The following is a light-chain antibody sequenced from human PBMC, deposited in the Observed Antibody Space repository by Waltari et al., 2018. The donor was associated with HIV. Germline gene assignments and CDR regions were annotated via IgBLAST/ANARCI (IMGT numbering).Light chain of an antibody. Sequence: EIVMTQSPDTLSVSPGDRATLPCRASQSVGGNLAWYQVRPGQTPRLLIYGATSRTTGFPARFSGRGSGTEFTLTISGLQSEDFAIYYCQQYNELPQTFGQGTRV. CDR2: GAT. CDR1: QSVGGN. J-gene: IGKJ1*01. CDR3: QQYNELPQT. V-gene: IGKV3-15*01.